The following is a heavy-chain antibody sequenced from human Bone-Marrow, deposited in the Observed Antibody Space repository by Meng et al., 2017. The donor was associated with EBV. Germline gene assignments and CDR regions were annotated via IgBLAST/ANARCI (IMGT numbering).Heavy chain of an antibody. CDR3: ARGSLIVATNWFDP. V-gene: IGHV4-61*01. CDR1: GAPVSSGSYY. CDR2: IYYSGRT. Sequence: VPREGAGPGHVDLSGTLSLTCTVSGAPVSSGSYYWSWIRQPPGKGLEWIGYIYYSGRTNYNPSLKSRVTISVETSKSQFSLKLSSVTAADTAVYYCARGSLIVATNWFDPWGQGTLVTVSS. J-gene: IGHJ5*02. D-gene: IGHD5-12*01.